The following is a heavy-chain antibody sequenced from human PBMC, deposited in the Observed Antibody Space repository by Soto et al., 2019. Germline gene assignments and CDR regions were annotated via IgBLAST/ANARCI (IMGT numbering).Heavy chain of an antibody. J-gene: IGHJ4*02. V-gene: IGHV1-69*04. Sequence: SVKVSCKASGGTFSSYTISWVRQAPGQGLEWMGRIIPILGIANYAQKFQGRVTITADKSTSTAYMELSSLRSEDTAVYYCARDCNSCSGSYYNGPPYFDYWGQGTLVTVSS. CDR2: IIPILGIA. CDR1: GGTFSSYT. CDR3: ARDCNSCSGSYYNGPPYFDY. D-gene: IGHD3-10*02.